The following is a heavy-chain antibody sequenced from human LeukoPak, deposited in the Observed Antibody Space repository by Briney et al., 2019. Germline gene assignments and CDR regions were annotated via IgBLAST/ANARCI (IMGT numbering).Heavy chain of an antibody. CDR2: ISGSSDTM. J-gene: IGHJ2*01. CDR1: GFTFSSYS. CDR3: ARDDSSSSGHFDL. V-gene: IGHV3-48*02. Sequence: GGSLRLSCAASGFTFSSYSMNWVRQAPGKGLEWVSYISGSSDTMFYPDSVKGRFTISRDNAKNSLYLQMYSLRDEDTAVYYCARDDSSSSGHFDLWGRGTLVTVSS. D-gene: IGHD6-13*01.